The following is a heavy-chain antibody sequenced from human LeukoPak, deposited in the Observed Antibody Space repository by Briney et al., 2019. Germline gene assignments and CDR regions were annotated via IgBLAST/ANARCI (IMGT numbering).Heavy chain of an antibody. D-gene: IGHD4/OR15-4a*01. CDR3: ASQDYRYYFDY. CDR2: ISSSGSTI. J-gene: IGHJ4*02. V-gene: IGHV3-48*03. CDR1: GLTFSSYE. Sequence: GGSLRLSCAASGLTFSSYEMNWVRQAPGKGLEWVSYISSSGSTIYYADSVKGRFTISRDNAKNSLHLQMNSLRAEDTAVYYCASQDYRYYFDYWGQGTLVTVSS.